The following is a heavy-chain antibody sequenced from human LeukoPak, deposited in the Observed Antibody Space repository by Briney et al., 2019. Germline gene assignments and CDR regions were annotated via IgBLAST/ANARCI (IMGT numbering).Heavy chain of an antibody. CDR2: ISSGGGT. D-gene: IGHD6-19*01. CDR3: ARTFDRGWHFDF. CDR1: GFIVSHNY. Sequence: GGSLRLSCAASGFIVSHNYMTWVRQAPGKGLQCVAIISSGGGTSYADSVKGRFTVSRDNSKNTMFLQMNSLRAEDTAVYYCARTFDRGWHFDFWGQGTLVTVSA. V-gene: IGHV3-53*01. J-gene: IGHJ4*02.